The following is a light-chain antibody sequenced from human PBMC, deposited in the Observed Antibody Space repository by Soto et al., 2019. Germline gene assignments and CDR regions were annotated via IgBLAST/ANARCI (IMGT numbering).Light chain of an antibody. CDR2: GAS. CDR1: QSVSSSY. J-gene: IGKJ2*01. Sequence: EIVLTQSPGTLSLSPGERATLSCRASQSVSSSYLAWYQKKPGQAPRLLIYGASSRATGIPDRFSCSGSGTDFTLTISRLEPEDFAVYYCQQFASSPYTFGQGTKLEIK. CDR3: QQFASSPYT. V-gene: IGKV3-20*01.